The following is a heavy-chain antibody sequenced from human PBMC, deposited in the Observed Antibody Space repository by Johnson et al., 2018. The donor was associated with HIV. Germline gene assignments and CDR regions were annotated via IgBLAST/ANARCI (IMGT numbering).Heavy chain of an antibody. CDR1: GFTFSTYW. J-gene: IGHJ3*02. CDR3: ARGPAAAVHDAFDI. D-gene: IGHD6-13*01. V-gene: IGHV3-7*01. Sequence: VQLVESGGGLVQPGGSLRLSCVASGFTFSTYWMSWVRQAPGKGLEWVANINQDGSEKSYVDSVKGRFTISRDNAKNSLYLQMNRLRAEDTAVYYCARGPAAAVHDAFDIWGQGTMVTVSS. CDR2: INQDGSEK.